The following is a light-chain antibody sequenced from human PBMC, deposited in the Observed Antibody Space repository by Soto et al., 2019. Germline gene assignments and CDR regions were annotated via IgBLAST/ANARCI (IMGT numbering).Light chain of an antibody. V-gene: IGKV1-5*01. J-gene: IGKJ2*01. Sequence: DIQMTQSPSTLSASVGDRVIITCRASQTTSSWLAWYQQKPGEAPNLLIYDTSSLQSGVPSRFSGSGSGTEFTLTISSLQPDDSATYYCQQYNSFPFTFGQGTKVDI. CDR3: QQYNSFPFT. CDR2: DTS. CDR1: QTTSSW.